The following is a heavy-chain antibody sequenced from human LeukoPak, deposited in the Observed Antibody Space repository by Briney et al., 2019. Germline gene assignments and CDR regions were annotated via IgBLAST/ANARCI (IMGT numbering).Heavy chain of an antibody. CDR1: GGSISSYY. D-gene: IGHD3-22*01. CDR3: ARNPRWYYDSSGYYQKDYYYYYMDV. Sequence: SETLSLTCSVSGGSISSYYWSWIRQPPGKGLEGIGYIYYSGSTNYSPSLKSRVTISVDTSKNQFSLKLSSVTAADTAVYYCARNPRWYYDSSGYYQKDYYYYYMDVWGKGTTVTVSS. CDR2: IYYSGST. V-gene: IGHV4-59*01. J-gene: IGHJ6*03.